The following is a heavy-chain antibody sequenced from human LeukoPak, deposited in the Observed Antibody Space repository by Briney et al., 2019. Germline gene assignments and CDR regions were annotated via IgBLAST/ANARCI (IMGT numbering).Heavy chain of an antibody. CDR2: ITGSDGDT. D-gene: IGHD5-24*01. V-gene: IGHV3-23*01. CDR1: GLTFSNYA. CDR3: AKVPKTSSNYYFDF. Sequence: PGGSLRLSCAASGLTFSNYAMPWVRQTPGKGLEWVSTITGSDGDTFYADSAKGRFTISRDNYKNTLYLLMDSLRAEDTAVYYCAKVPKTSSNYYFDFWGQGTLVTVSS. J-gene: IGHJ4*02.